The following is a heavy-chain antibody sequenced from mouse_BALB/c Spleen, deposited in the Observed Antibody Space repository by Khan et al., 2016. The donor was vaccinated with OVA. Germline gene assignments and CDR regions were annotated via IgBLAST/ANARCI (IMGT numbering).Heavy chain of an antibody. CDR2: IDPGNGNT. CDR3: ARWPRGY. J-gene: IGHJ2*01. Sequence: EVQLQESGAELVKPGASVKLSCTASGYNIKDTYMHWVKQRPEQGLEWIGRIDPGNGNTEYDPKFQGKATITADTPSNTAYLQLSSLTSEDTAVYYCARWPRGYWGQGTALTVSS. V-gene: IGHV14-3*02. CDR1: GYNIKDTY.